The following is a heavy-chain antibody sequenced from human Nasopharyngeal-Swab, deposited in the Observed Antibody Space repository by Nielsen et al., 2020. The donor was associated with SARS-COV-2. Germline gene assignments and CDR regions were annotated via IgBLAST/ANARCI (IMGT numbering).Heavy chain of an antibody. CDR3: GRGGKLGALDI. CDR2: ISSSSSYI. V-gene: IGHV3-21*01. J-gene: IGHJ3*02. D-gene: IGHD3-16*01. Sequence: GESLKISCAASGFTFSSYSMNWVRQAPGKGLEWVSSISSSSSYIYYADSVKGRFTISRDNAKNSLELQMNSLRVEDTAVYYCGRGGKLGALDIWGQGTMVTVSS. CDR1: GFTFSSYS.